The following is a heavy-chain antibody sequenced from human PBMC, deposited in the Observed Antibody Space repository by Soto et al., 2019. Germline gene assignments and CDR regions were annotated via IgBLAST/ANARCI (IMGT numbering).Heavy chain of an antibody. J-gene: IGHJ4*02. V-gene: IGHV1-69*13. Sequence: WXSGKVSFKASWGTFMSYAISWVRQAPGQGLEWMGGIIPIFGTANYAQKFQGRVTITANESTSTAYMELSSLRSEDTAVYYCARGPTSYYYDSSGYPFDYWGQGTLVTVSS. CDR2: IIPIFGTA. CDR3: ARGPTSYYYDSSGYPFDY. CDR1: WGTFMSYA. D-gene: IGHD3-22*01.